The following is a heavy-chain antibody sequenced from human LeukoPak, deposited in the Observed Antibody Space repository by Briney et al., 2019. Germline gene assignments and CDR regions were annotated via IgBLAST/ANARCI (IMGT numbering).Heavy chain of an antibody. D-gene: IGHD1-26*01. CDR3: ARGGPGKEGAPYYFDY. J-gene: IGHJ4*02. CDR1: GGSFSGYY. V-gene: IGHV4-34*01. CDR2: INHSGST. Sequence: SETLSLTCAVYGGSFSGYYWSWIRQPPGKGLEWIGEINHSGSTNYNPSLKSRVTISVDTSMNQFSLKLSSVTAADTAVYYCARGGPGKEGAPYYFDYRGQGTLVTVSS.